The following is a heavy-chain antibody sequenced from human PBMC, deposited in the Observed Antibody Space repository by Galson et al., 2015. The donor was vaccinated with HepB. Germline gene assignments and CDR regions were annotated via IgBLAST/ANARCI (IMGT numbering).Heavy chain of an antibody. Sequence: SVKVSCKASGGTFSSYAISWVRQAPGQGLEWMGGIIPIFGTANYAQKFQGRVTITADESTSTAYMELSSLRSEDTAVYYCARDGGSYYDSSGYYPAWGQGTLVTVSS. D-gene: IGHD3-22*01. CDR3: ARDGGSYYDSSGYYPA. CDR2: IIPIFGTA. CDR1: GGTFSSYA. J-gene: IGHJ5*02. V-gene: IGHV1-69*13.